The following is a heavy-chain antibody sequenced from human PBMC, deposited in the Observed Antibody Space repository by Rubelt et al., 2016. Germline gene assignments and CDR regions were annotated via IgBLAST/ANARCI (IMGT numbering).Heavy chain of an antibody. CDR3: ARASPHLEPYGMDV. CDR2: ISAYNGNT. V-gene: IGHV1-18*01. J-gene: IGHJ6*02. Sequence: QVQLVQSGAEVKKPGSSVKVSCKASGGTFSSYAISWVRQAPGHGLEWMGWISAYNGNTNYAQKLQGRVTMTTDTSTSTAYMELRSLRSDDTAVYYCARASPHLEPYGMDVRGQGTTVTVSS. CDR1: GGTFSSYA.